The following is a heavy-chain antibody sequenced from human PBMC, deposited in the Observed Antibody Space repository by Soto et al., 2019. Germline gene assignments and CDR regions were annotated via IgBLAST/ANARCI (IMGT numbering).Heavy chain of an antibody. J-gene: IGHJ6*01. V-gene: IGHV3-30*18. Sequence: QVQLVESGGGVVQPGRSLRLSCAASGFTFSSYGMHWVRQAPGKGLEWVAVISYDGSKKYYADSVKGRFTISRDNSENKVYLQRNGLRSEDLAVYYCAKTGGDCLQAYLYYGMDVWGQGTTVTVSS. CDR1: GFTFSSYG. CDR3: AKTGGDCLQAYLYYGMDV. CDR2: ISYDGSKK. D-gene: IGHD2-21*02.